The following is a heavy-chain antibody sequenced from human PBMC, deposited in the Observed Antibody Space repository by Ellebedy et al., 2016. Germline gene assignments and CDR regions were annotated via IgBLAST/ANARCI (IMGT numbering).Heavy chain of an antibody. Sequence: SGPTLVKPTQTLTLTCTFSGFSLTTSQLVVGWVRQPPGKALEWLAFVYGNDDKRYSPSLRTRVTITKDTSKNQVVLTMTNVDPVDTATYYCVHRTTVTSVDYWGQGSLVTVSS. J-gene: IGHJ4*02. CDR3: VHRTTVTSVDY. V-gene: IGHV2-5*01. D-gene: IGHD4-11*01. CDR2: VYGNDDK. CDR1: GFSLTTSQLV.